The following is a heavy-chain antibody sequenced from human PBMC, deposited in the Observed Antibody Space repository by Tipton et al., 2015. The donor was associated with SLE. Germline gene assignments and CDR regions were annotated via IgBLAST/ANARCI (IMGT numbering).Heavy chain of an antibody. V-gene: IGHV3-7*01. CDR3: AKGGSSYYGP. CDR2: IKGDGSEM. Sequence: SGFIFTNYAMSWVRQAPGKGLEWVANIKGDGSEMNYVDSVKGRFTISRDNAKSSLYLQMNSLRAEDTAVYYCAKGGSSYYGPWGQGTLVTVSS. J-gene: IGHJ5*02. CDR1: GFIFTNYA. D-gene: IGHD3-10*01.